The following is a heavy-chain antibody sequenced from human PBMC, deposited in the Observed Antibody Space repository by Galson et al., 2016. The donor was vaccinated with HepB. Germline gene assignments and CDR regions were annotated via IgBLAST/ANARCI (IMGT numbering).Heavy chain of an antibody. D-gene: IGHD3-16*01. V-gene: IGHV1-18*01. J-gene: IGHJ3*02. CDR1: GYTFTNFA. CDR2: ISGNNGQV. CDR3: ANRLEGALGVFDI. Sequence: SVKVSCKASGYTFTNFAIHWVRQAPGHGLEWMGWISGNNGQVNYAHNVKDRVSMTTDTSTMTAYMELGSLTSDDTAMYYCANRLEGALGVFDIWGQGTMVTVSS.